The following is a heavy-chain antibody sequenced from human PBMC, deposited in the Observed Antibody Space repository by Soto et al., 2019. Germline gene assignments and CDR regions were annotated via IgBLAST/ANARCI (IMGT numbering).Heavy chain of an antibody. Sequence: GGALRLSCAASGFTVSGNYMSWVRQAPGKGLEWVSVIYSGGSTYYADSVKGRFTISRDNSKNTLYLQMNSLRAEDTAVYYCARHIVATTDFDYWGQGTLVTVS. J-gene: IGHJ4*02. CDR1: GFTVSGNY. D-gene: IGHD5-12*01. V-gene: IGHV3-53*01. CDR3: ARHIVATTDFDY. CDR2: IYSGGST.